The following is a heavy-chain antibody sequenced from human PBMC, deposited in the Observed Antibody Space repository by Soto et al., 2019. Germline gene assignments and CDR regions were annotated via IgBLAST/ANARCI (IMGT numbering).Heavy chain of an antibody. CDR2: IIPIFGTA. Sequence: QVQLVQSGAEVKKPGSSVKVSCKASGGTFSSYAISWVRQAPGQGLEWMGGIIPIFGTANYAQKFQGRVTITADESTSTAYMELSSLRSQDTAVYYCAREKRSYSSPGIWFDPWGQGTLVTVSS. CDR3: AREKRSYSSPGIWFDP. J-gene: IGHJ5*02. CDR1: GGTFSSYA. D-gene: IGHD6-13*01. V-gene: IGHV1-69*01.